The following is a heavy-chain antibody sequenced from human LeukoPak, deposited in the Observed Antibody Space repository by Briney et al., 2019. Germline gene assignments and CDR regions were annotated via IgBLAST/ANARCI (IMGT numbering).Heavy chain of an antibody. Sequence: SVTVSCKASGGTFSSYAISWVRQAPGQGLEWMGGIIPIFGTANYAQKFQGRVTITADESTSTAYMELSSLRSEDTAVYYCARGDIVVVVAATPKGGSRYNWFDPWGQGTLVTVSS. V-gene: IGHV1-69*13. CDR3: ARGDIVVVVAATPKGGSRYNWFDP. CDR1: GGTFSSYA. D-gene: IGHD2-15*01. J-gene: IGHJ5*02. CDR2: IIPIFGTA.